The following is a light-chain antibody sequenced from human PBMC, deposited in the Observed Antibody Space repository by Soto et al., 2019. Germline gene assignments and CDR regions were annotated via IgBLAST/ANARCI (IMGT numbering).Light chain of an antibody. CDR2: DAS. CDR3: QHYDNPPRVT. J-gene: IGKJ3*01. CDR1: QDINNY. V-gene: IGKV1-33*01. Sequence: DIQMTQSPSSLSASVGDRVTITCQASQDINNYLIWYQQKPGKAPKLLIYDASNLETGVPSRFSGSGSGTDFILTLSSPQPEDTATYYRQHYDNPPRVTFGPGTKVEIK.